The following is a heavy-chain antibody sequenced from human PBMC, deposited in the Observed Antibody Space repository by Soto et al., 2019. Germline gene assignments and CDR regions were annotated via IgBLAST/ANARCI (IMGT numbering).Heavy chain of an antibody. J-gene: IGHJ6*02. D-gene: IGHD5-12*01. CDR2: INHSGST. CDR3: RGDRSYDTTYYYYGMDV. V-gene: IGHV4-34*01. Sequence: SETLSLTCAVYGRSFSGYYWSWIRQPPGKGLEWIGEINHSGSTNYNPSLKSRVTISVDTSKNQFSLKLSSVTAADTAVYYCRGDRSYDTTYYYYGMDVWGQGTTVTVSS. CDR1: GRSFSGYY.